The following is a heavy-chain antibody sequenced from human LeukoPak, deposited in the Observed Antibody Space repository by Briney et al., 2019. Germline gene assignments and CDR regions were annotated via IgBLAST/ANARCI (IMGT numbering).Heavy chain of an antibody. CDR2: ISSSSSYI. CDR3: ARAGYDILTGYTLYNWFDP. J-gene: IGHJ5*02. Sequence: GGSLRLSCAASGFTFSSYSMNWVRQAPGKGLEWVSSISSSSSYIYYADSVKGRFTISRDNDKNSLYLQMNSLRAEDTAVYYCARAGYDILTGYTLYNWFDPWGQGTLVTVSS. CDR1: GFTFSSYS. V-gene: IGHV3-21*01. D-gene: IGHD3-9*01.